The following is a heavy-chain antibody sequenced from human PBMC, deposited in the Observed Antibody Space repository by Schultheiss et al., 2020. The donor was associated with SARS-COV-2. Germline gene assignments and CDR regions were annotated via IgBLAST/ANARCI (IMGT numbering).Heavy chain of an antibody. V-gene: IGHV3-33*01. CDR2: IWYDGSNK. CDR3: ARDVDSSAWNGMDV. D-gene: IGHD3-22*01. Sequence: GESLKISCAASGFTFSSYGMHWVRQAPGKGLEWVAVIWYDGSNKYHADSVKGRFTISRDNSKNTLYLQMNSLRAEDTAVYYCARDVDSSAWNGMDVWGQGTTVTVSS. CDR1: GFTFSSYG. J-gene: IGHJ6*02.